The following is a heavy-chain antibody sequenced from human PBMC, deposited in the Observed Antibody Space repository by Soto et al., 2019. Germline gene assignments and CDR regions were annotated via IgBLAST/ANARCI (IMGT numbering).Heavy chain of an antibody. CDR1: SGSISSSNW. CDR3: ARGYCSGGSCYPGQDYYYMDV. V-gene: IGHV4-4*02. CDR2: IYHSGST. J-gene: IGHJ6*03. Sequence: QVQLQESGPGLVKPSGTLSLTCAVSSGSISSSNWWSWVRQPPGKGLGWIGEIYHSGSTNSNPSLKSRVTISVDKSKNQFSLKLSSVTAADTAVYYCARGYCSGGSCYPGQDYYYMDVWGKGTTVTVSS. D-gene: IGHD2-15*01.